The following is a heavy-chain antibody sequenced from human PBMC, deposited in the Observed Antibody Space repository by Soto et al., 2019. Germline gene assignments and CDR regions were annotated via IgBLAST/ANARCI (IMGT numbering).Heavy chain of an antibody. D-gene: IGHD3-22*01. CDR1: GFTFSSYA. CDR2: ISGSGANT. J-gene: IGHJ4*02. Sequence: GGSLRLSCAASGFTFSSYAMSWVRQAPGKGLEWVSSISGSGANTYYADSVKGRFTLSRDSSRNTLYLQMNSLRAEDTAVYYCAKGWTYYYDNSGYYFDYWGQGTLVTV. CDR3: AKGWTYYYDNSGYYFDY. V-gene: IGHV3-23*01.